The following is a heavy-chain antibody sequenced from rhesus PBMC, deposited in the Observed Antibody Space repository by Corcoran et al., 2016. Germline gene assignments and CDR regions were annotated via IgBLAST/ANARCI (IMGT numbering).Heavy chain of an antibody. D-gene: IGHD1-44*01. CDR1: GFSFSDYY. J-gene: IGHJ4*01. Sequence: EVQLVESGGGLAKPGGSLRLSCAASGFSFSDYYLFWVRQAPGKGVEWVSGISYTGGSTYKANSVKGRFTIARENAKNTRYLQMESLRAEDTAVYYCARGIVDYLDDWGQGVLVTVSS. CDR2: ISYTGGST. CDR3: ARGIVDYLDD. V-gene: IGHV3S18*01.